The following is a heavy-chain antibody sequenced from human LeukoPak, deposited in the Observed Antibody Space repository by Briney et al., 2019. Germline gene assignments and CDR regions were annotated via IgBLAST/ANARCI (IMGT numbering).Heavy chain of an antibody. CDR1: GFTFSSYS. V-gene: IGHV3-21*01. J-gene: IGHJ5*02. D-gene: IGHD6-19*01. CDR3: ARDPQQWLSESFLGWFAA. CDR2: ISSRSSYI. Sequence: GGPLRLSCAASGFTFSSYSMNWARQAPGKGLEWVPSISSRSSYIYYADPVKGRFTISRANAKNSLNLQMNSLRAEDTAVYYCARDPQQWLSESFLGWFAAWGQGTLVTVSS.